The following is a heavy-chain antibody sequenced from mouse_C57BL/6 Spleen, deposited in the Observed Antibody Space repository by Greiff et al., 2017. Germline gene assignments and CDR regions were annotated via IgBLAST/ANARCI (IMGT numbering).Heavy chain of an antibody. J-gene: IGHJ3*01. V-gene: IGHV1-7*01. CDR2: INPSSGYT. CDR3: ARNPYGNYVGFAY. Sequence: VKLQESGAELAKPGASVKMSCKASGYTFTSYWMHWVKQRPGQGLEWIGYINPSSGYTKYNQKFKDKATLTADKSSSTAYMQLSSLTYEDSAVYYCARNPYGNYVGFAYWGQGTLVTVSA. D-gene: IGHD2-1*01. CDR1: GYTFTSYW.